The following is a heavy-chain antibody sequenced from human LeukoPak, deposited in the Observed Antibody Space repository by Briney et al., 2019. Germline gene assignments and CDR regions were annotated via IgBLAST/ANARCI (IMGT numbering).Heavy chain of an antibody. Sequence: GRSLRLSCAASGFTFSSYSMNWVRQAPGKGLEWVSSISSSSSYIYYADSVKGRFTISRDNAKNSLYLQMNSLRAEDTAVYYCARDLRRGGWFDPWGQGTLVTVSS. CDR2: ISSSSSYI. V-gene: IGHV3-21*01. CDR3: ARDLRRGGWFDP. CDR1: GFTFSSYS. J-gene: IGHJ5*02. D-gene: IGHD3-16*01.